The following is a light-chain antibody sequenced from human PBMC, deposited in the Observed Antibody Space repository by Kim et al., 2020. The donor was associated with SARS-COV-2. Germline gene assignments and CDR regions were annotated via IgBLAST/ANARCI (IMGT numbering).Light chain of an antibody. CDR2: AAS. V-gene: IGKV1-39*01. CDR3: LQTYSVPWT. Sequence: ASVGDRVTFTCRESQNIFSHVTWYQQVPGKAPKLLIRAASTLHSGVPSRFSGSGSGTDFTLTISGLEAEDFATYYCLQTYSVPWTFGQGTKVDIK. J-gene: IGKJ1*01. CDR1: QNIFSH.